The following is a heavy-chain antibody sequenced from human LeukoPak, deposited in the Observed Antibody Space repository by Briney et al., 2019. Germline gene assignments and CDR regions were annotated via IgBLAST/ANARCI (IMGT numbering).Heavy chain of an antibody. Sequence: GGSLRLSCAASGFTFSSYSMTWVRQAPGKGLEWVSSISSSSSYIYYADSVKGRFTISRDNAKNSLYLQMNSLRAEDTAVYYCAKERYYDSSGYYYAAAHFDYWGQGTLVTVSS. CDR2: ISSSSSYI. CDR3: AKERYYDSSGYYYAAAHFDY. D-gene: IGHD3-22*01. J-gene: IGHJ4*02. CDR1: GFTFSSYS. V-gene: IGHV3-21*04.